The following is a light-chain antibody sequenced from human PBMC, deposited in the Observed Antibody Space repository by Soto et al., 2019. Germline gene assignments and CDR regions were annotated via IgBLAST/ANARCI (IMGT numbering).Light chain of an antibody. J-gene: IGLJ2*01. V-gene: IGLV3-21*02. Sequence: SYELTQPPSVSVAPGQTARISCGANDIGTKSVQWYQKKPGQAPVLVVYDDSDRPSGIPDRFSGSDSGNTATLTISRVEAGDEADYYCQVWDSISDHLVFGGGTKLTV. CDR1: DIGTKS. CDR3: QVWDSISDHLV. CDR2: DDS.